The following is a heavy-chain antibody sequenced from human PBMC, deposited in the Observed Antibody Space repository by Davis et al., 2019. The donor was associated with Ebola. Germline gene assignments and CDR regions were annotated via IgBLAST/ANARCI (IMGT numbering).Heavy chain of an antibody. CDR2: FDPVDGET. CDR3: ARGSGWYVVDY. J-gene: IGHJ4*02. Sequence: AASVKVSCKVSGDTVGDFTMHWVRKAPGRGLEWMGSFDPVDGETISAQKFQGRVTITRDTSASTAYMELSSLRSEDTAVYYCARGSGWYVVDYWGQGTLVTVSS. D-gene: IGHD6-19*01. CDR1: GDTVGDFT. V-gene: IGHV1-24*01.